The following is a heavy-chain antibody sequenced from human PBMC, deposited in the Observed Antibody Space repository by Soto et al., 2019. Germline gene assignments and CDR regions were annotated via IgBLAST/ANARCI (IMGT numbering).Heavy chain of an antibody. J-gene: IGHJ6*02. CDR3: ASDLVGASDSYGLDV. Sequence: GALRVSCAASGFTFSNYGMHWVRQAPGKGLEWVAIIWHDGNNKYYADSVRGRFIISRDNSKNRLYLQMNSLRAEDTAVYYCASDLVGASDSYGLDVWGQGTPVAVSS. CDR1: GFTFSNYG. V-gene: IGHV3-33*01. D-gene: IGHD1-26*01. CDR2: IWHDGNNK.